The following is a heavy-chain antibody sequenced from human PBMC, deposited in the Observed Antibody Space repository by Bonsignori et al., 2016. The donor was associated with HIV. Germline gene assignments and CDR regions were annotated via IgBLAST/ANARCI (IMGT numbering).Heavy chain of an antibody. J-gene: IGHJ5*02. D-gene: IGHD5-24*01. CDR1: GFTFSNYS. CDR3: ARDSWQGWFDP. Sequence: GESLKISCAGSGFTFSNYSMNWVCQAPGKGLEWVSSVSSSGIYTYYADSVEGRFTISRDNAKNSLYLQMNSLRAEDTAVFYCARDSWQGWFDPWGQGTLVTVSS. CDR2: VSSSGIYT. V-gene: IGHV3-21*01.